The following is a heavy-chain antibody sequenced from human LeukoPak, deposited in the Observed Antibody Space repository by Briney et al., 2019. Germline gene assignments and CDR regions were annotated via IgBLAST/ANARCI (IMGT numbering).Heavy chain of an antibody. J-gene: IGHJ4*02. CDR3: ASTLRYFDWLLWDY. Sequence: GGSLRLSCAASGFTFSSYAMSWVRQAPGKGLEWVSAISGSGGSTYYADSVKDRFTISRDNSKNTLYLQMNSLRAEDTAVYYCASTLRYFDWLLWDYWGQGTLVTVSS. V-gene: IGHV3-23*01. CDR1: GFTFSSYA. CDR2: ISGSGGST. D-gene: IGHD3-9*01.